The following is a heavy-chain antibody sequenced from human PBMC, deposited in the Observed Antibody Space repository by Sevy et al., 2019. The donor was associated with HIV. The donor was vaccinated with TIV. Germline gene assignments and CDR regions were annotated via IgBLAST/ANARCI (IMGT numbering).Heavy chain of an antibody. V-gene: IGHV3-21*06. CDR1: GFTFSDYY. CDR3: ARDGGCSSTSCLLYFDS. CDR2: ISGRSSYI. Sequence: GWSLRLSCAASGFTFSDYYMNWVRQAPGKGLEWVSSISGRSSYIQYADSVRGRFTISRDNAKNSLYLQMNSLRADDTAVYFCARDGGCSSTSCLLYFDSWGQGALVTVSS. D-gene: IGHD2-2*01. J-gene: IGHJ4*02.